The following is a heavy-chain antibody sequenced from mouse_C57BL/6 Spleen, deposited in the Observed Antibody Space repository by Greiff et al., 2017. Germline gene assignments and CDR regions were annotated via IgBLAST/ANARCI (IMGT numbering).Heavy chain of an antibody. Sequence: EVMLVESEGGLVQPGSSMKLSCTASGFTFSDYYMAWVRQVPEKGLEWVANINYDGSSTYYLDSLQSRFIISRDNAKNILYLQMSSLKSEDTATYYCERGGDYGNSAWFAYGGQGTLVTVAA. CDR2: INYDGSST. CDR1: GFTFSDYY. D-gene: IGHD2-1*01. V-gene: IGHV5-16*01. CDR3: ERGGDYGNSAWFAY. J-gene: IGHJ3*01.